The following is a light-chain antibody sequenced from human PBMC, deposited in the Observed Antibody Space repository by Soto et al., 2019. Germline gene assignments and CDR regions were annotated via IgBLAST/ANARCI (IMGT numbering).Light chain of an antibody. J-gene: IGKJ5*01. V-gene: IGKV1D-12*01. CDR1: QDIAAY. CDR3: QQAYSFPIT. CDR2: AAS. Sequence: EIQVTQSPSYVSASVGDGVTLTCRASQDIAAYLAWYQHKPGRDPELLIHAASSLQSGVPSRFSGSGSGTDFTLTIHSLQPEEWATDYCQQAYSFPITVGQGTRLEIK.